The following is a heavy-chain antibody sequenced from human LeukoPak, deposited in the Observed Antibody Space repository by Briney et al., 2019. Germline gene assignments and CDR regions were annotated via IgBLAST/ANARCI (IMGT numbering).Heavy chain of an antibody. Sequence: PGGSLRLSCAASGFTFINYWMSWVRQAPGKGLEWVSSISSSSSYIYYADSVKGRFTISRDNAENSLSLQMNSLRAEDTAVYYCARTRWFGELGANDAFDIWGQGTMVTVSS. V-gene: IGHV3-21*01. CDR1: GFTFINYW. D-gene: IGHD3-10*01. J-gene: IGHJ3*02. CDR3: ARTRWFGELGANDAFDI. CDR2: ISSSSSYI.